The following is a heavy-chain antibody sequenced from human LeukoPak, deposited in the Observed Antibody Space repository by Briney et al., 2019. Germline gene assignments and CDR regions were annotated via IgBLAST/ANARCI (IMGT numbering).Heavy chain of an antibody. CDR3: ARGILTGYSLYFDY. D-gene: IGHD3-9*01. CDR1: GGSISSSSYY. Sequence: SETLSLTCTVSGGSISSSSYYWGWLRQPPGKGLEWIARMYYSGSTYYNPSPKSRFTISVDTSKNQFSLKLSSVTAADTAVYYCARGILTGYSLYFDYWGQGTLVTVSS. CDR2: MYYSGST. V-gene: IGHV4-39*07. J-gene: IGHJ4*02.